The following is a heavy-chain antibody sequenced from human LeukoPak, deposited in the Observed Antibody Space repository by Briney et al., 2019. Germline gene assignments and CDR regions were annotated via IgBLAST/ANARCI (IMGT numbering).Heavy chain of an antibody. Sequence: GGSLRLSCAASGFTFSSYAMSWVRQAPGKGPEWVANIDEAGKDRYYADSVKGRFTISRDNTKNSVFLDMTSLRVEDTATYFCARASPGVVFNYFDYWGQGALVPVSS. V-gene: IGHV3-7*01. J-gene: IGHJ4*01. D-gene: IGHD2-15*01. CDR3: ARASPGVVFNYFDY. CDR2: IDEAGKDR. CDR1: GFTFSSYA.